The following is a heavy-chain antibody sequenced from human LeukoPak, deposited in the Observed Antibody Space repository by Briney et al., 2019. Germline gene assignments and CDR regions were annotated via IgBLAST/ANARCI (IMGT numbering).Heavy chain of an antibody. CDR3: ARGPSYCRSGGSCPIDY. CDR1: GGTFSSYA. Sequence: ASVKVSCKASGGTFSSYAISWVRQAPGQGLEWMGGIIPIFGTANYAQKFQGRVTITADKSTSTAYMELSSLRSEDTAVYYCARGPSYCRSGGSCPIDYWGQGTLVTVSS. J-gene: IGHJ4*02. V-gene: IGHV1-69*06. D-gene: IGHD2-15*01. CDR2: IIPIFGTA.